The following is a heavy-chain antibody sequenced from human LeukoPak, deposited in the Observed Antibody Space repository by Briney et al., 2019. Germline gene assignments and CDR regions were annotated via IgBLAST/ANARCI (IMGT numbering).Heavy chain of an antibody. V-gene: IGHV1-69*05. CDR3: AREWVSGRSGYYYYYYGMDV. D-gene: IGHD3-3*01. CDR1: GGTFSSYA. J-gene: IGHJ6*02. CDR2: IIPIFGTA. Sequence: SVKVSCKASGGTFSSYAISWVRQAPGQGLEWMGGIIPIFGTANYAQKFQGRVTMTRDTSTSTVYMELSSLRSEDTAVYDCAREWVSGRSGYYYYYYGMDVWGQGTTVTVSS.